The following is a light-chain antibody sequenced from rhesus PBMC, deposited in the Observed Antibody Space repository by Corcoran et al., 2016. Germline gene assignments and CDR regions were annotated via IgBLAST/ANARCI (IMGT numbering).Light chain of an antibody. CDR2: DVT. J-gene: IGLJ3*01. CDR3: SSYAGSNTVL. Sequence: QAALTQPPSVSGSPGQSVTISCTGTSSDIGDYNYVSWYQQYPGKAPKLMIYDVTKRPSGVSNRFSGSKSGNTASLTISGLQAEDEADYYCSSYAGSNTVLFGRGTRLTVL. CDR1: SSDIGDYNY. V-gene: IGLV2-23*01.